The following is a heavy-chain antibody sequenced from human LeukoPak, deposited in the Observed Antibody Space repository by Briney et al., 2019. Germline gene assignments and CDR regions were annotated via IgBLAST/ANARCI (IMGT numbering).Heavy chain of an antibody. J-gene: IGHJ6*02. Sequence: GMSLTLSCSACGFTFSSYGMLWVRQAPGKGLEGVAVISYDGSNKYYADSVKGRFTISRDNSKNTLYLQMNSLRAEDTAVYYCAKGLSGYRYYYYGMDVWGQGTTVTVSS. CDR2: ISYDGSNK. CDR1: GFTFSSYG. D-gene: IGHD3-3*01. CDR3: AKGLSGYRYYYYGMDV. V-gene: IGHV3-30*18.